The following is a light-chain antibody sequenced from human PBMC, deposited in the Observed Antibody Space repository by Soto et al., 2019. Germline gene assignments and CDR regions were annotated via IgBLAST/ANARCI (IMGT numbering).Light chain of an antibody. CDR3: SSYTTSRTLVV. CDR2: EVF. J-gene: IGLJ2*01. V-gene: IGLV2-14*03. CDR1: SSDVGRYNF. Sequence: QSVLTQPASVSGSPGQSITISCTGTSSDVGRYNFVSWYQQHPGKAPKLMIYEVFSRPSGVSNRFSGYKSGNTAARTSSWLQAEDGAEDDCSSYTTSRTLVVFGGGTTLTVL.